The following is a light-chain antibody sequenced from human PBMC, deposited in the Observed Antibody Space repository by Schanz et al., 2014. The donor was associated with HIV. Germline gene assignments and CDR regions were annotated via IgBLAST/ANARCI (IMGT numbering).Light chain of an antibody. V-gene: IGLV2-14*03. CDR3: SSYTAGVV. CDR1: SSDVGADNS. Sequence: QSVLTQPASVSGSPGQSITISCTGTSSDVGADNSVSWYQQHPGRAPRLLVYDVTYRPSGVSNRFSGSKSGNTASLTISGLQAEDEADYYCSSYTAGVVFGGGTKLTVL. J-gene: IGLJ2*01. CDR2: DVT.